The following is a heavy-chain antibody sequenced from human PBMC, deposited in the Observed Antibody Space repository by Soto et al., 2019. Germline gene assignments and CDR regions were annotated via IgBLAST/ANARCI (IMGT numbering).Heavy chain of an antibody. CDR3: ARVGVAATLGGSGWFDP. J-gene: IGHJ5*02. CDR1: GFTVSSNY. CDR2: IYSGGST. V-gene: IGHV3-53*02. D-gene: IGHD2-15*01. Sequence: EVQLVETGGGLIQPGGSLRLSCAASGFTVSSNYMSWVRQAPGKGLEWVSVIYSGGSTYYADSVKGRFTISRDNSKNTLYLQMNSLRAEDTAVYYCARVGVAATLGGSGWFDPWGLGTLVTVSS.